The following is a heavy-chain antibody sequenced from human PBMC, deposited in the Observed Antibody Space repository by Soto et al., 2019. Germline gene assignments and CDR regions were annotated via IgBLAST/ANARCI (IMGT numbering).Heavy chain of an antibody. CDR3: SRVGSSSWSPDY. V-gene: IGHV4-59*11. Sequence: SETLSLTCTVSGGSISGHYWIWIRQPPGEGMEWIGYIFYSGSTTYNNNPSLKSRVSISVDTSKNQFYLRLTSVTAADTAVYYCSRVGSSSWSPDYWGQGTLVTASS. CDR1: GGSISGHY. D-gene: IGHD6-13*01. J-gene: IGHJ4*02. CDR2: IFYSGSTTY.